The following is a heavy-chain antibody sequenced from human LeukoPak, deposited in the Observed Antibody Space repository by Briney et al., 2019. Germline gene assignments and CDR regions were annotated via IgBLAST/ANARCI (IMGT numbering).Heavy chain of an antibody. D-gene: IGHD3-10*01. J-gene: IGHJ6*03. V-gene: IGHV3-48*04. Sequence: GGSLRLSCAASGFTFSSYGMTWVRQAPGKGLEWVSYISSSSSTIYYADSVKGRFTISRDNAKNSLYLQMNSLRAEDTAVYYCARENYGMYYYGSGSYYYYYMDVWGKGTTVTISS. CDR1: GFTFSSYG. CDR3: ARENYGMYYYGSGSYYYYYMDV. CDR2: ISSSSSTI.